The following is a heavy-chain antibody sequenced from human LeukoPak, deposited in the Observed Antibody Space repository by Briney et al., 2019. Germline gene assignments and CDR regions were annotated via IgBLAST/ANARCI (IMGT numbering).Heavy chain of an antibody. Sequence: SETLSLTCTVSGGSVNKGPHYWGWIRQPPGKGLEWIGSILYSGNTYYNASLKSRVTISVDTSKNQFSLKLSSVTAADTAVYYCASSGGSCKWGYVNWFDPWGQGTLVTVSS. J-gene: IGHJ5*02. V-gene: IGHV4-39*07. CDR1: GGSVNKGPHY. CDR3: ASSGGSCKWGYVNWFDP. D-gene: IGHD2-15*01. CDR2: ILYSGNT.